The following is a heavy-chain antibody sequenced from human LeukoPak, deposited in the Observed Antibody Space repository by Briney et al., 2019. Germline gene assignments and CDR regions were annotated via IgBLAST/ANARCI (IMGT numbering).Heavy chain of an antibody. J-gene: IGHJ3*01. CDR2: MYFSGST. CDR1: GGSISRSN. D-gene: IGHD6-6*01. Sequence: MPSETLSLTCTVSGGSISRSNWGWIRQPPGKGLEWIGSMYFSGSTYYKPSLKSRVTISVDTSKNQFSLKLTSVTAADTAVHYCARGPMGALYSSSDAFDFWGQGIMVTVSS. CDR3: ARGPMGALYSSSDAFDF. V-gene: IGHV4-39*07.